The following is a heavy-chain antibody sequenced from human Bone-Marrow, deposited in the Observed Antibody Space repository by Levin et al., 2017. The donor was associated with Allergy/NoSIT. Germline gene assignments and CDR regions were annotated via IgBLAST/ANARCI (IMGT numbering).Heavy chain of an antibody. CDR1: GDSISRYY. Sequence: TSQTLSLTCTVSGDSISRYYWSWIRQPPGKGLEWIGYIYYSGSTNYNPSLKSRVTISVDTSKNQFSLDLNFVTAADTAVYYCARDAQTSPTRNYGMDVWGQGTTVTVSS. CDR2: IYYSGST. J-gene: IGHJ6*02. V-gene: IGHV4-59*01. CDR3: ARDAQTSPTRNYGMDV.